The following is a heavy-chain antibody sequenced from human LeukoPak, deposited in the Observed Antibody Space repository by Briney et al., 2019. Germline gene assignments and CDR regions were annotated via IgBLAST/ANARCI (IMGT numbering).Heavy chain of an antibody. J-gene: IGHJ5*02. D-gene: IGHD3-10*01. CDR3: AREGTVTGNFDP. CDR2: IYSSGFT. CDR1: GGSIRSSSYY. V-gene: IGHV4-39*02. Sequence: SETLSLTCGVSGGSIRSSSYYWAWIRQPPGEGLEWIGSIYSSGFTSYKPSLKSRLTISVDTSKNQFSLKLSSVTAADTAVYYCAREGTVTGNFDPWGQGTLVTVSS.